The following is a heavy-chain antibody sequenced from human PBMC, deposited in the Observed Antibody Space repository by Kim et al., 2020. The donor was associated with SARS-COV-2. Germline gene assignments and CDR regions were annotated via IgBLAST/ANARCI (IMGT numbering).Heavy chain of an antibody. V-gene: IGHV3-30*01. CDR2: SNT. CDR3: AREGYYGFDI. D-gene: IGHD3-22*01. J-gene: IGHJ3*02. Sequence: SNTYYADSVKGRFTISRDNSKNTLFLQMNSLRAGDTALYYCAREGYYGFDIWGQGTLVTVSS.